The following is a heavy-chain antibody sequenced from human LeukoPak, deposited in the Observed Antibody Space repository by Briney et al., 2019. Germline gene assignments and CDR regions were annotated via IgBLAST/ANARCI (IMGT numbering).Heavy chain of an antibody. Sequence: GGSLRLSCAASGFTFSSYAMSWVRQAPGKGLEWVSAISGSGGSTYYADSVKGRFTSSRDNPKDTLYLQMDGLRVEDTAVYYCAKDLQTWPRFPDYWGQGTLVTVSS. D-gene: IGHD5-12*01. CDR3: AKDLQTWPRFPDY. J-gene: IGHJ4*02. V-gene: IGHV3-23*01. CDR2: ISGSGGST. CDR1: GFTFSSYA.